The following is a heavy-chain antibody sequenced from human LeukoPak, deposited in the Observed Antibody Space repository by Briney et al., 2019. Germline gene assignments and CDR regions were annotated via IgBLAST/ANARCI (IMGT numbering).Heavy chain of an antibody. CDR3: ASHRRSAAGDPNLVVY. D-gene: IGHD6-13*01. V-gene: IGHV3-21*01. CDR1: GFTFSSYS. J-gene: IGHJ4*02. Sequence: KAGGSLRLSCAASGFTFSSYSMNWVRQAPGKGLEWVSSISSSSSYIYYADSVKGRFTISRDNAKNPLYLQINRLRADDTAVYYCASHRRSAAGDPNLVVYWGQGTLVTVSS. CDR2: ISSSSSYI.